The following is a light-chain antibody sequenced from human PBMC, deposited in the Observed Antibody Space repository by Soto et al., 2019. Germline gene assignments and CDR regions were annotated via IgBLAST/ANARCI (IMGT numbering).Light chain of an antibody. V-gene: IGLV2-14*01. CDR3: SLYTSSSTLYV. Sequence: QSALTQPASMSGSPGQSITISCTGTSSDVGGYNYVSWYQQHPGKAPKLMIYEVSNRPSGVSNRFSGSKSGNTASLTISGLQAEDEADYYCSLYTSSSTLYVFGTGTKVTVL. CDR1: SSDVGGYNY. J-gene: IGLJ1*01. CDR2: EVS.